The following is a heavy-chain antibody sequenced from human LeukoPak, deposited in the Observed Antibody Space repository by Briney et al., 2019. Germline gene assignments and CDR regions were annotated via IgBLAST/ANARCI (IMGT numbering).Heavy chain of an antibody. CDR2: IIPILGIA. J-gene: IGHJ6*02. D-gene: IGHD3-10*01. Sequence: ASVKVSCKASGGTFSSYAISWVRQAPGQGLEWMGRIIPILGIANYAQKFQGRVTITADKSTSTAYMELSSLRSEDTAVYYCARVGEGQSSGRLHYYYYGMDVWGQGTTVTVSS. CDR3: ARVGEGQSSGRLHYYYYGMDV. CDR1: GGTFSSYA. V-gene: IGHV1-69*04.